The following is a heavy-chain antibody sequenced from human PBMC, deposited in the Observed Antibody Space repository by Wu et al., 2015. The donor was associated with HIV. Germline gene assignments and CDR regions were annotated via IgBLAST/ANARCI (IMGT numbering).Heavy chain of an antibody. Sequence: VQLVQSGGEVKKPGASVRIVCKSSGYIFTDYGIHWVRHAPGEGLEWMGWISAQNGNTKYAQRFQDRVMMTTETSSSTAYMELRSLRSDDSAMYFCARGHYYDTSSSPMYWGPGTRVTVSS. CDR2: ISAQNGNT. CDR1: GYIFTDYG. J-gene: IGHJ4*02. CDR3: ARGHYYDTSSSPMY. D-gene: IGHD3-22*01. V-gene: IGHV1-18*01.